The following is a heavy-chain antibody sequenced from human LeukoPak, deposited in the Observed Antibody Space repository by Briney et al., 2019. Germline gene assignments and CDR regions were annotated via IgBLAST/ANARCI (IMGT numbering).Heavy chain of an antibody. CDR1: GGSISSSNYY. Sequence: SETLSLTCTVSGGSISSSNYYWGWLRQPPGKGLEWIGSIYYSGSTYYSPSLKSRVTISVDTSKNQFSLKLSSVTAADTAVYYCASLAGGLWYFDLWGRGTLVTVSS. V-gene: IGHV4-39*07. D-gene: IGHD2-15*01. CDR3: ASLAGGLWYFDL. CDR2: IYYSGST. J-gene: IGHJ2*01.